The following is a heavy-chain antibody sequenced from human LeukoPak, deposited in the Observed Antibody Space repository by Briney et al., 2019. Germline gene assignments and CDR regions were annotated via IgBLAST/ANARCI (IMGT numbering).Heavy chain of an antibody. CDR2: INPNSGGT. Sequence: ASVKVSCKASGYAFTGYYMHWVRQAPGQGREWMGWINPNSGGTNYAQKFQGRVTMTRDTSISTAYMELSRLRSDDTAVYYCVIVRDTAMVTEYWGQGTLVTVSS. J-gene: IGHJ4*02. CDR3: VIVRDTAMVTEY. CDR1: GYAFTGYY. D-gene: IGHD5-18*01. V-gene: IGHV1-2*02.